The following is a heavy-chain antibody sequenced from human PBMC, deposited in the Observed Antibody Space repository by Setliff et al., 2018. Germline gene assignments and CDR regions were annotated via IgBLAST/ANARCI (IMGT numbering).Heavy chain of an antibody. CDR3: AICRYQVPYNY. CDR1: GASISNNYY. Sequence: PSETLSLTCAVSGASISNNYYWGWIRQSPGTGLEWFGSIYDRGTTYYNPSFKSRVTISVNTSKKQFSLRLISVTAADTAVYYCAICRYQVPYNYWGQGSLVTVSS. J-gene: IGHJ4*02. V-gene: IGHV4-39*01. CDR2: IYDRGTT. D-gene: IGHD2-2*01.